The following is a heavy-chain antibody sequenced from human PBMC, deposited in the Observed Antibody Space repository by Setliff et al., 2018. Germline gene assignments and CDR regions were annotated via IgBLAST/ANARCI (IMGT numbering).Heavy chain of an antibody. D-gene: IGHD4-17*01. V-gene: IGHV1-46*01. Sequence: GASVKVSCKASGYSFTSYYMYWLRQAPGQGPEWIGIINIGGGSTSYAQKFEDRVTMTRDTSTSTVYLEVTSLRVEDTASYYCARDPNGDYVGAFDPWGQGILVTVSS. J-gene: IGHJ5*02. CDR2: INIGGGST. CDR3: ARDPNGDYVGAFDP. CDR1: GYSFTSYY.